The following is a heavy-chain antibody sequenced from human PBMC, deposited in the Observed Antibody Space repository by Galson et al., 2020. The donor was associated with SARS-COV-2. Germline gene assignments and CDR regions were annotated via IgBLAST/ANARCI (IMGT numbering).Heavy chain of an antibody. CDR2: FYHSGTT. CDR3: ARDPQSIKIFGVVTKWAGWFDP. D-gene: IGHD3-3*01. J-gene: IGHJ5*02. V-gene: IGHV4-38-2*02. Sequence: PSETLSLTCTVSGYSISSGYYWGWIRQPPGKGLEWIGSFYHSGTTYYDPSLKNRVIISVDTSKNQFSLKLSSVTAADTAVYYCARDPQSIKIFGVVTKWAGWFDPWGQGTLVTVSS. CDR1: GYSISSGYY.